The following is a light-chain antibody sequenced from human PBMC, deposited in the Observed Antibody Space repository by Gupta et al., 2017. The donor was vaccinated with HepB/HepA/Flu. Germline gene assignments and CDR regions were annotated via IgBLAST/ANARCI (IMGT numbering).Light chain of an antibody. Sequence: DIQLTQSPSFLSASVGDRVTITCRASQSISSYLAWYQQKPGKAPKLLIYAASTSQSGVPSRFSGSGSGTEFTLTSSSLQPEDFATYYCQQHNSYPITFGQGTRVEIK. J-gene: IGKJ5*01. V-gene: IGKV1-9*01. CDR2: AAS. CDR3: QQHNSYPIT. CDR1: QSISSY.